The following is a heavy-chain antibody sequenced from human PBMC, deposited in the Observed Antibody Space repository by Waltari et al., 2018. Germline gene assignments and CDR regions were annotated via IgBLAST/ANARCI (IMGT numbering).Heavy chain of an antibody. J-gene: IGHJ6*03. V-gene: IGHV4-34*01. Sequence: QVQLQQWGAGLLKPSETLSLTCAVYGGSFSGYYWSWIRQPPGKGLEWIGEINHSGSTNYNPSLKSRVTISVDTSKNQFSLKLSSVTAADTAVYYCARTNGVPMDVWGKGTTVTVSS. CDR2: INHSGST. CDR3: ARTNGVPMDV. D-gene: IGHD3-3*01. CDR1: GGSFSGYY.